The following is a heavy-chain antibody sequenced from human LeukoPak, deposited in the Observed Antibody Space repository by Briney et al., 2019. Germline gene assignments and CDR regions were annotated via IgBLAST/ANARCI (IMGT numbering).Heavy chain of an antibody. Sequence: GGSLRLSCAASGFTFSSYGMHWVRQAPGKGLEWVAVISYDGSNKYYADSVKGRFTISRDNSKNTLYLQMNSLRAEDTAVYYCAKSGQWLALAYYYYGMDVWGQGTTVTVSS. CDR2: ISYDGSNK. CDR3: AKSGQWLALAYYYYGMDV. J-gene: IGHJ6*02. CDR1: GFTFSSYG. V-gene: IGHV3-30*18. D-gene: IGHD6-19*01.